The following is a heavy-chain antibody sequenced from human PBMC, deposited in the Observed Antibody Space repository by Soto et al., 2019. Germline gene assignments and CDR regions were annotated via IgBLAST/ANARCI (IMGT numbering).Heavy chain of an antibody. CDR2: ISAYNGNT. CDR3: ARVVKRSYYDSGPATGVDP. J-gene: IGHJ5*02. CDR1: GYTFTSYG. V-gene: IGHV1-18*01. Sequence: QVQLVQSGAEVKKPGASVKVSCKASGYTFTSYGISWVRQAPGQGLEWMGWISAYNGNTNYAQKLQGRVTMTTDTSTSTDYMELRSLRSDDTAVYYCARVVKRSYYDSGPATGVDPWGQGTLVTVSS. D-gene: IGHD3-22*01.